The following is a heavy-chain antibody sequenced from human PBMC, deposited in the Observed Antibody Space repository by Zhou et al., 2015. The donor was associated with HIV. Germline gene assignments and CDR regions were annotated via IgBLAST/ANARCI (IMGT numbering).Heavy chain of an antibody. CDR1: GYTFTNYG. D-gene: IGHD4/OR15-4a*01. V-gene: IGHV1-18*01. Sequence: QVQLVQSGAEVKKPGASVKVSCKASGYTFTNYGIRWVRQAPGQGLEWMGWISTYSGNTNYAQNLQGRVTMTTDTSTTTAYMELRSLRSDDTAVYYCARDSTSMLTLLVDYWGQGTLVIVSA. CDR2: ISTYSGNT. CDR3: ARDSTSMLTLLVDY. J-gene: IGHJ4*02.